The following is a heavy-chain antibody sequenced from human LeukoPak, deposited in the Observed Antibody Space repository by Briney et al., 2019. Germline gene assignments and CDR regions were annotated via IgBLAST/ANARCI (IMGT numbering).Heavy chain of an antibody. CDR3: TRDGAPGLVGVWFDP. V-gene: IGHV3-49*04. Sequence: GGSLRLSCTASGFTFGDYAVSWVRQAPGKGLEWVGFIRSKAYGGTTEYAASVKGRFTISRDDSKSIAYLQMNSLKTEDTAVYYCTRDGAPGLVGVWFDPWGQGTLVTVSS. CDR1: GFTFGDYA. J-gene: IGHJ5*02. D-gene: IGHD3-10*01. CDR2: IRSKAYGGTT.